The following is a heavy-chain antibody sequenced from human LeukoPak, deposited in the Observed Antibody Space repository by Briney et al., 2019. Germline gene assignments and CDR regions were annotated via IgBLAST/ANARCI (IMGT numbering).Heavy chain of an antibody. CDR2: IYYSGST. J-gene: IGHJ4*02. CDR1: SGSISSYY. D-gene: IGHD3-10*01. V-gene: IGHV4-59*08. CDR3: ARVFEGNFDY. Sequence: PSETLSLTCTVSSGSISSYYCSWIRQPPGKGLEWIGYIYYSGSTNYNPSLKSRVTISVDTSRNQFSLKLNSVTAADTAVYYCARVFEGNFDYWGQGTLVTVSS.